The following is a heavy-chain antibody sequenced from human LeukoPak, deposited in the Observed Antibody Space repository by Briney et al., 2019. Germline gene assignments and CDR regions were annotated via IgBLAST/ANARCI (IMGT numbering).Heavy chain of an antibody. J-gene: IGHJ4*02. CDR1: GFTFSDYW. V-gene: IGHV3-74*01. Sequence: GGSLRLSCAASGFTFSDYWMHWVRQAPGKGLVWVSGIKTDGSSTTYADSVKGRFTISRDNAKNTLYLQMNSLRAEDTAVYFCVRGGYAWSWGQGTLVTASS. CDR2: IKTDGSST. CDR3: VRGGYAWS. D-gene: IGHD3-16*01.